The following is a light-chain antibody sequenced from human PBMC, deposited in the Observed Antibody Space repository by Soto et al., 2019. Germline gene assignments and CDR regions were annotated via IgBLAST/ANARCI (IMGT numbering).Light chain of an antibody. CDR2: DAS. CDR1: QSIGTW. CDR3: QEYNSYPVS. J-gene: IGKJ5*01. Sequence: DIQVTQSPATLSAFVGDRVTISCRARQSIGTWLAWYQQKPGKAPKLLIYDASTLESGVPSRFSGSGSGTEFTLTISSLQPEDVATYYCQEYNSYPVSLGQWTRLDI. V-gene: IGKV1-5*01.